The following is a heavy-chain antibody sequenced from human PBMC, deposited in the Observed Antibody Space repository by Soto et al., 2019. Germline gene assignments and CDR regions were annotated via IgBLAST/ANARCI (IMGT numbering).Heavy chain of an antibody. J-gene: IGHJ4*02. CDR3: ARESEDLTSNFDY. CDR2: ISSTTNYI. CDR1: GFTFTWYS. Sequence: LRLSCAASGFTFTWYSMNWVRQAPGKGLEWVSSISSTTNYIYYGDSMKGRLTISRDNAKNSLYLEMNSLRAEDTAVYYCARESEDLTSNFDYWGQGTLVTVSS. V-gene: IGHV3-21*06.